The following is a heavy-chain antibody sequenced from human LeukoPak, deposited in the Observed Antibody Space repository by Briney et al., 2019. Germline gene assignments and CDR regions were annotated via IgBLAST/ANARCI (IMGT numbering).Heavy chain of an antibody. CDR3: ARGGDYGDYQGT. CDR1: GFTFSHYK. CDR2: IRNDGGSI. D-gene: IGHD4-17*01. Sequence: PGGSLRLSCAASGFTFSHYKMSWVRQAPGKGLEWIPYIRNDGGSIYYAHSVRGRFTISRGNAKSPLYLQMNSLGAEDTAVYYCARGGDYGDYQGTWGQGTLVTVSS. V-gene: IGHV3-48*03. J-gene: IGHJ5*02.